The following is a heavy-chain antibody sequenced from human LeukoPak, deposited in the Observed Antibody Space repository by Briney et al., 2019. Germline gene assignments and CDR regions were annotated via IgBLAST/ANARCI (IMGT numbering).Heavy chain of an antibody. CDR3: ARQTFGALYFDS. V-gene: IGHV4-61*02. Sequence: KASETLSLTCTVSGGSISSGSYYWSWIRQPAGKGLEWMGRVYNSGSTNYNPSLKSRVTISTDMSKNQFSLKLSSETAADTAVYYCARQTFGALYFDSWGQGTLVTVSS. D-gene: IGHD3-10*01. CDR1: GGSISSGSYY. J-gene: IGHJ4*02. CDR2: VYNSGST.